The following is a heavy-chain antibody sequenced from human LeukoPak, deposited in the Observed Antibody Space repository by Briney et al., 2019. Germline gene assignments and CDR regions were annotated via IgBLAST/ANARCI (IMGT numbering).Heavy chain of an antibody. CDR3: ATPFDC. V-gene: IGHV3-7*01. CDR1: KFTFSNYW. CDR2: IKPDGSEI. J-gene: IGHJ4*02. Sequence: GGSLRLSCAASKFTFSNYWMSWVRQAPGKGLEWVANIKPDGSEIFYVDSVKGRFTISRDYAKNSLYLQMDSLRAEDTAVYYCATPFDCWGQGSLVTVSS.